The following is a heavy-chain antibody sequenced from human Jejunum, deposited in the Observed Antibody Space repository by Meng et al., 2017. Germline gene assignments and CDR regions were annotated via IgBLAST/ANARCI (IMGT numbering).Heavy chain of an antibody. J-gene: IGHJ4*02. Sequence: SLKISCAASGFTFSSFEMTWVRQAPGKRLEWMSYISSTSRNIYYADSVRGRFTVSRDNAEHSLSPQMNSLRADYTAVYYCARVGPTSTPLDYWGQGTLVTVSS. V-gene: IGHV3-48*03. D-gene: IGHD3-16*01. CDR1: GFTFSSFE. CDR2: ISSTSRNI. CDR3: ARVGPTSTPLDY.